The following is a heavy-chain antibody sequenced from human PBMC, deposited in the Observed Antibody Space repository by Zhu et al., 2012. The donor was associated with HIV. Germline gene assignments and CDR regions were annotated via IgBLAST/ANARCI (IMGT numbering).Heavy chain of an antibody. CDR1: GYSISSGYY. D-gene: IGHD3-10*01. CDR2: ISQSGIT. V-gene: IGHV4-38-2*01. J-gene: IGHJ4*02. Sequence: QVQLQESGPGLVKPSETLSLTCAVSGYSISSGYYWGWIRQSPGKGPEWIGSISQSGITFYNPSLKSRVTISVDTSKNHFSLKMTSVTAADTAVYYCARQFVDYGLGSPHDYWGQGTLVTVSS. CDR3: ARQFVDYGLGSPHDY.